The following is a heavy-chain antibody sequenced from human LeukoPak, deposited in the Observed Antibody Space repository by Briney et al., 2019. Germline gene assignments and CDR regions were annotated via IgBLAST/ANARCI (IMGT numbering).Heavy chain of an antibody. CDR2: IRYDGSNK. J-gene: IGHJ4*02. Sequence: GGSLRLSCAASGFTFSSYGMHWVRQAPGKGLEWVAFIRYDGSNKYYADSVKGRFTISRDSSKNTLYLQMNSLRAEDTAVYYCANLRYFDWLLPFDYWGQGTLVTVSS. D-gene: IGHD3-9*01. V-gene: IGHV3-30*02. CDR1: GFTFSSYG. CDR3: ANLRYFDWLLPFDY.